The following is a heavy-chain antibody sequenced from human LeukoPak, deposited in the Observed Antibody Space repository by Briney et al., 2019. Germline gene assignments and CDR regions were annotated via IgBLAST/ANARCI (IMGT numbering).Heavy chain of an antibody. D-gene: IGHD2-8*01. Sequence: GRSLRLSCAASGFTFSSYAVSWVRQAPGKGLEWASSISVSGGSTYSADSVKGRFTISRDNSKNTLYLQMNSLRAEDTALYYSAKDRSCTNDICHQDFDYWGQGTLVTVSS. CDR1: GFTFSSYA. CDR2: ISVSGGST. CDR3: AKDRSCTNDICHQDFDY. V-gene: IGHV3-23*01. J-gene: IGHJ4*02.